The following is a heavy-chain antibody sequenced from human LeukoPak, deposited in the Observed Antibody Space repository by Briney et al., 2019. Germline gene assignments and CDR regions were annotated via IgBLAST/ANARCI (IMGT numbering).Heavy chain of an antibody. J-gene: IGHJ5*02. Sequence: SETLSLTCSVSGGSISSTSYYWGRIRRPPGKGMECIASIYYSGTTHYNPSLKSRVTMSVDTSKNQFSLKLSAVTAADTAVYYCARQFHGSGYVDDLWGQGTLVTVSS. V-gene: IGHV4-39*01. CDR2: IYYSGTT. D-gene: IGHD5-12*01. CDR3: ARQFHGSGYVDDL. CDR1: GGSISSTSYY.